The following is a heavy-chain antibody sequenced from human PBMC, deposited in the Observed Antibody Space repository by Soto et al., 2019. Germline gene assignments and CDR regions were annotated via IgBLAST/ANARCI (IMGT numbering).Heavy chain of an antibody. D-gene: IGHD5-12*01. J-gene: IGHJ4*02. V-gene: IGHV3-21*02. CDR3: ARDSREYNAYDYN. CDR1: GFTFSSYS. CDR2: IITITGFI. Sequence: EVQLVESGGGLVKPGGSLRLSCAASGFTFSSYSMNWVRQAPGKGLEWVSIITITGFIDYADSVKGRFTIYRDNAKSSLYLQMNSLRAEDTAVYYCARDSREYNAYDYNWGQGTLVIVSS.